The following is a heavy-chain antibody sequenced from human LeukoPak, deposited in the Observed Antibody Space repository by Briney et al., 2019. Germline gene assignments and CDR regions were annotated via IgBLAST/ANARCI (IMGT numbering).Heavy chain of an antibody. CDR2: INPNSGGT. Sequence: ASVKVSCKASGYTFTGYYMHWVRQAPGQGFEWMGWINPNSGGTNYAQKFQGRVTMTRDTSISTAYMELSRLTSDDTAVYYCARDLERAAALFLRDGYNSGVDYWGQGTLVTVSS. CDR3: ARDLERAAALFLRDGYNSGVDY. J-gene: IGHJ4*02. CDR1: GYTFTGYY. D-gene: IGHD5-24*01. V-gene: IGHV1-2*02.